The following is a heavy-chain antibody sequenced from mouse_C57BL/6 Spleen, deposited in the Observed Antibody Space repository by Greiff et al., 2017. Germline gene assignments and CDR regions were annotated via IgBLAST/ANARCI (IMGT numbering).Heavy chain of an antibody. D-gene: IGHD4-1*01. CDR2: ISYDGSN. CDR3: AELGNWYFDV. Sequence: EVKLQETGPGLVKPSQSLSLTCSVTGYSITSGYYWNWIRQFPGNKLEWMGYISYDGSNNYNPSLKNRISITRDTSKNQFFLKLNSVTTEDTATYYCAELGNWYFDVWGTGTTVTVSS. V-gene: IGHV3-6*01. J-gene: IGHJ1*03. CDR1: GYSITSGYY.